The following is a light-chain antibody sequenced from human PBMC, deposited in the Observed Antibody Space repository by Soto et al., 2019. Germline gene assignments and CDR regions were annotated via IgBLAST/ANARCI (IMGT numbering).Light chain of an antibody. V-gene: IGKV1-5*01. CDR1: QNINKW. J-gene: IGKJ1*01. Sequence: DIQMTQSPSTLSASVGDRVTITCRASQNINKWLAWYQQKTGKAPKVLIWDASSLQRGVPSRFSGSGFGTEFTLTISRLQPDDFATYYCQQYNGHSTWTFGQGTKVEIK. CDR2: DAS. CDR3: QQYNGHSTWT.